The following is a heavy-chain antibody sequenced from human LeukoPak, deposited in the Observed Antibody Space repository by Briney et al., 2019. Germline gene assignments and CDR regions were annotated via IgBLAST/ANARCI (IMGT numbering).Heavy chain of an antibody. CDR3: ALKAVAATDAFDI. CDR1: GGSISSSNW. D-gene: IGHD6-19*01. J-gene: IGHJ3*02. CDR2: IYHSGST. V-gene: IGHV4-4*02. Sequence: AGTLSLTCALSGGSISSSNWWSWVRPPPGKGVGGIGEIYHSGSTNYNPSLKSRVTISVDKSKNQFSLKLSSVTAADTAVYYCALKAVAATDAFDIWGQGTMVTVSS.